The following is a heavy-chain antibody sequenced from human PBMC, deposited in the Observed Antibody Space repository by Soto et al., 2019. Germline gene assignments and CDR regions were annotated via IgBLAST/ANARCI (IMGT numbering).Heavy chain of an antibody. CDR1: GGTFSSYT. J-gene: IGHJ4*02. CDR3: ARDYTVTAD. D-gene: IGHD4-17*01. Sequence: QVQLVQSGAEVKKPGSSVKVSCKASGGTFSSYTISWVRQAPGQGLEWMGRIIPILGIANYAQKFQGRVTITADKSTSTAYMELSSLIYEDTAVYYCARDYTVTADWGQGTLVTVSS. CDR2: IIPILGIA. V-gene: IGHV1-69*08.